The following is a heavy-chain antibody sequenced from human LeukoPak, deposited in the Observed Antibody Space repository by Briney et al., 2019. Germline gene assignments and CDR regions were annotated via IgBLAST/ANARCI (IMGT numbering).Heavy chain of an antibody. J-gene: IGHJ4*02. V-gene: IGHV3-9*01. Sequence: GGSLRLSRAASGFTFDDYAMHWVRQGPGKGLEWVSGISWNSGSIAYADSVKGRFTISRDNAKNSLYLQMNSLRAEDTALYYCAKGLGGYSYGYGYWGQGTLVTVSS. D-gene: IGHD5-18*01. CDR2: ISWNSGSI. CDR3: AKGLGGYSYGYGY. CDR1: GFTFDDYA.